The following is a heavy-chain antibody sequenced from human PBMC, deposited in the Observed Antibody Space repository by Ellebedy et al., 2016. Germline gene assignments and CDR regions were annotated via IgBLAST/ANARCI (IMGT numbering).Heavy chain of an antibody. CDR3: ARQKYYDILTGYRYGMDV. V-gene: IGHV4-59*01. J-gene: IGHJ6*02. CDR2: IYDSGST. Sequence: SETLSLTXSVSGGSISAYFWSWIRQPPGKGLEWIGYIYDSGSTDYNPSFKSRVTISVDTSKNQFSLILNSVTAADTAVYYCARQKYYDILTGYRYGMDVWGQGTTVTVSS. D-gene: IGHD3-9*01. CDR1: GGSISAYF.